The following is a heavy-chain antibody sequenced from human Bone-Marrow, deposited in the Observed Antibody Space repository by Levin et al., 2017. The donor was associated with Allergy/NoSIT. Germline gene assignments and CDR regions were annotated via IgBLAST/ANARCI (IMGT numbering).Heavy chain of an antibody. V-gene: IGHV4-4*02. Sequence: SETLSLTCAVSGGSINSSNSWNWVRQPPGKGLEWIGEVFHSGIANYNPSLKSRVTMSVDKSKNQFSLNLASVTATDTAIYYCASSAFFGNLDYWGQGTLVTVSS. D-gene: IGHD3-3*01. CDR2: VFHSGIA. J-gene: IGHJ4*02. CDR1: GGSINSSNS. CDR3: ASSAFFGNLDY.